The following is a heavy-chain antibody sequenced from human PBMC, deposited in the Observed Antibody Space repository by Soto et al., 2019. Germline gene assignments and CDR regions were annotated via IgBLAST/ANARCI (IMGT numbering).Heavy chain of an antibody. D-gene: IGHD1-1*01. CDR3: AKEFGWELQLSHPYYNSGMDV. J-gene: IGHJ6*02. V-gene: IGHV3-30*18. CDR2: MSFDGSNK. Sequence: QVQLVESGGGVVQPGRSLRLSCAASGLTFRSYGMHWVRQAPGKGLERVALMSFDGSNKYYADSVRGRFTISSDNSKSTLYLQMDILRPEDTAVYYCAKEFGWELQLSHPYYNSGMDVWGQGTTVTVSS. CDR1: GLTFRSYG.